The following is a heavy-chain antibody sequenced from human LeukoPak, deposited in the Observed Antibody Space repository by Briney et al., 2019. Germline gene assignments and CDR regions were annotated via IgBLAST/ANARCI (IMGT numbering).Heavy chain of an antibody. D-gene: IGHD5-24*01. Sequence: GGSLRLSCSASGFTFNNYVMTWVRQAPGKGLEWVSALRTSNDNTYYADSVKGGFTISGDKSTHTLYLQMNNLRAEDTAIYYCAKCKQKATIIDYWGQGTLVTVSS. CDR3: AKCKQKATIIDY. J-gene: IGHJ4*02. V-gene: IGHV3-23*01. CDR2: LRTSNDNT. CDR1: GFTFNNYV.